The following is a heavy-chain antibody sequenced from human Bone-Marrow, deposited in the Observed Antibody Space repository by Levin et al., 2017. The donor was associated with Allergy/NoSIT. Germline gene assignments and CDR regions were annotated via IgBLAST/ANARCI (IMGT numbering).Heavy chain of an antibody. J-gene: IGHJ3*02. Sequence: SGGSLRLSCAASGFTFNNAWMSWVRQAPGKGLEWVGRIKSKTDGEITDYAAPVKGRFTFSRDDSKNTLFLQMNSLNIEDTAVYYCATGSYNYAWGSQNALDMWGQGTMVTVSS. CDR1: GFTFNNAW. D-gene: IGHD3-16*01. CDR2: IKSKTDGEIT. V-gene: IGHV3-15*01. CDR3: ATGSYNYAWGSQNALDM.